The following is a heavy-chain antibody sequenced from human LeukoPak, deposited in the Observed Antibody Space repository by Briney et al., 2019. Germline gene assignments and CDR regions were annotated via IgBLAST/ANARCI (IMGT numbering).Heavy chain of an antibody. CDR3: ARVYGGYSYGGWFDP. CDR2: INPSGGST. J-gene: IGHJ5*02. D-gene: IGHD5-18*01. V-gene: IGHV1-46*01. CDR1: GYTFTSYY. Sequence: ASVKVSCKASGYTFTSYYMHWVRQAPGQGLEWMGIINPSGGSTSYAQKFQGRVTMTRDTSTSTVYMELSSLRSEDTAVYYCARVYGGYSYGGWFDPWGQGTLVTVSS.